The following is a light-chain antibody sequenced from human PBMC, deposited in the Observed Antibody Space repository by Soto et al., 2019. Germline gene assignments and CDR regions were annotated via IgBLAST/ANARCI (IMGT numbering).Light chain of an antibody. V-gene: IGKV3-11*01. J-gene: IGKJ1*01. CDR1: QSVSSY. Sequence: EIVVTQSPATLSLSPGERATLSCRASQSVSSYLAWYQQKPGQAPRLLIYDASNRATGIPARFSGSGSGTDFTLTISSLEPEDFAVYYCQQRSSWWTFGQGTKVEIK. CDR2: DAS. CDR3: QQRSSWWT.